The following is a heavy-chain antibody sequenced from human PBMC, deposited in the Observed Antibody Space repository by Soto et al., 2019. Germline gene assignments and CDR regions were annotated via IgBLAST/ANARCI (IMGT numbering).Heavy chain of an antibody. CDR2: IYYSGTT. D-gene: IGHD2-15*01. J-gene: IGHJ6*03. Sequence: SETLSLTCTVSGGSISSYYGSWIRQPPGQGLEWIGYIYYSGTTNYNPSIKSRATISVDTSKNQFSLTLSSVTAADTAVYYCARLDSVRLSGLSYSYHYIGGWGKGTTVS. V-gene: IGHV4-59*08. CDR3: ARLDSVRLSGLSYSYHYIGG. CDR1: GGSISSYY.